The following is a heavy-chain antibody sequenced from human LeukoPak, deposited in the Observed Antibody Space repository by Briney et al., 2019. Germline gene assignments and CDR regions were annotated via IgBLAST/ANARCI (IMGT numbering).Heavy chain of an antibody. CDR2: IKRRTDGGTS. Sequence: PGGSLRLSCAASGFTFSDAWMHWVRQAPGKGLEWVGLIKRRTDGGTSNYAAPVKGRFAISRDDSEDTLFLQMDSLKSEDTGVYYCTTGYTSASHDGYWGQGTLVTVSS. D-gene: IGHD2-15*01. V-gene: IGHV3-15*07. J-gene: IGHJ4*02. CDR1: GFTFSDAW. CDR3: TTGYTSASHDGY.